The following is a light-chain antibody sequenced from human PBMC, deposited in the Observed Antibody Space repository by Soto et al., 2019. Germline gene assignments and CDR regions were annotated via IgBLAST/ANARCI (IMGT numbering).Light chain of an antibody. CDR2: DVS. CDR1: QSISGW. Sequence: IQLTQSPSTLCASVGDRVTITCRASQSISGWLAWYQQKPGKAPKLLIYDVSSLESGVPSRFSGSGSGTEFTLAISSLQPDDFATYYCQQYNSYPWTFGQGTKVDI. V-gene: IGKV1-5*01. J-gene: IGKJ1*01. CDR3: QQYNSYPWT.